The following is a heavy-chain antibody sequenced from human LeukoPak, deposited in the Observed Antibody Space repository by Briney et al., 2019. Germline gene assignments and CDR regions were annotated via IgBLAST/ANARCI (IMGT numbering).Heavy chain of an antibody. Sequence: GGSLRLSCAASGFTFDDYAMHWVRHAPGKGLEWVSGISWNSGSIGYADSVKGRFTISRDNAKNSLYLQMNSLRAEDTALYYCAKDKVNALYGSGSFDAFDIWGQGTMVTVSS. J-gene: IGHJ3*02. CDR1: GFTFDDYA. V-gene: IGHV3-9*01. D-gene: IGHD3-10*01. CDR3: AKDKVNALYGSGSFDAFDI. CDR2: ISWNSGSI.